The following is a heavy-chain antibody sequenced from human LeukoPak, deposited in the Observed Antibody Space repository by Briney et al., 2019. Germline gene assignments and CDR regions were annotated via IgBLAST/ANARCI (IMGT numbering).Heavy chain of an antibody. V-gene: IGHV1-18*01. CDR2: ISAYNGNT. D-gene: IGHD4-23*01. CDR1: GYTFTSYG. CDR3: ARYGGTVVTSAVGDY. Sequence: ASVKVSCKASGYTFTSYGISWVRQAPGQGLEWMGWISAYNGNTNYAQKLQGRVTMTTDTSTSTAYMELSSLRSEDTAVYYCARYGGTVVTSAVGDYWGQGTLVTVSS. J-gene: IGHJ4*02.